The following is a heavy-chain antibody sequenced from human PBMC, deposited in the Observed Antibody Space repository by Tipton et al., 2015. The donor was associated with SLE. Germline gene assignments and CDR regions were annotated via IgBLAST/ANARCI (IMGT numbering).Heavy chain of an antibody. CDR2: INHSGST. J-gene: IGHJ6*02. V-gene: IGHV4-34*01. CDR1: GGSFSGYY. Sequence: TLSLTCAVYGGSFSGYYWSWIRQPPGKGLEWIGEINHSGSTNYNPSLKSRVTISIDMSKNQFSLKLSSVTAADTAFYYCAGGDRFAYYYGLDVWGQGTTVTVSS. CDR3: AGGDRFAYYYGLDV.